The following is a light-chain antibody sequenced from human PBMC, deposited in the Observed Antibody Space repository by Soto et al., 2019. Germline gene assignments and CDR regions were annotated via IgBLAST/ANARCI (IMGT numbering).Light chain of an antibody. V-gene: IGLV2-23*02. Sequence: QSVLTQPASVSGSPGQSITISCTGTSSDVGSYNLVSWYQQHPGKAPTLMIYEVSKRPSGVSNRFSGSKSGNTASLTISGLHAEDEADYYCCSYAGSSTFEVFGGGTMLTVL. CDR1: SSDVGSYNL. CDR2: EVS. CDR3: CSYAGSSTFEV. J-gene: IGLJ3*02.